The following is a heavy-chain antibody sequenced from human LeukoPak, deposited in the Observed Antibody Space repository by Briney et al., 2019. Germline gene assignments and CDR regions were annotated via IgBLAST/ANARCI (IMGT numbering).Heavy chain of an antibody. D-gene: IGHD2-2*01. Sequence: GGSLRLSCAASGFTFSSYAMSWVRQAPGKGLEWVSSISDSGYYIYYTDSVKGRFTISRDNAKNSLYLQMNSLRAEDTAVYYCANHLACGSTSCPPFDSWGQGTLVTVSS. CDR3: ANHLACGSTSCPPFDS. J-gene: IGHJ4*02. CDR2: ISDSGYYI. CDR1: GFTFSSYA. V-gene: IGHV3-21*01.